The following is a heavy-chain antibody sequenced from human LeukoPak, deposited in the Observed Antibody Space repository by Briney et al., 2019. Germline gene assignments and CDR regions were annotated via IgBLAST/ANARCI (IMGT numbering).Heavy chain of an antibody. CDR3: ARDGYGDYPHRDY. V-gene: IGHV3-30-3*01. Sequence: GGSLKLSCVASGFTFSSYAMHWVRQAPGKGLEWVAVISYDGSNKYYADSVKGRFTISRDNSKNTLYLQMNSLRAEDTAVYYCARDGYGDYPHRDYWGQGTLVTVSS. J-gene: IGHJ4*02. CDR2: ISYDGSNK. CDR1: GFTFSSYA. D-gene: IGHD4-17*01.